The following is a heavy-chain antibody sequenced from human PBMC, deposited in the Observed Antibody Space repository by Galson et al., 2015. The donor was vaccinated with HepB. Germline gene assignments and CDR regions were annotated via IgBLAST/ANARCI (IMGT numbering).Heavy chain of an antibody. J-gene: IGHJ5*02. Sequence: SVKASCKASGFTFTSYAMNWVRQAPGQGLEWMGWINTNTGNPTYAQGFTGRFVFSLDTSVSTAYLQISSLKAEDTAVYYCARGQVAGTGRWFDPWGQGTLVTVSS. D-gene: IGHD6-19*01. CDR1: GFTFTSYA. CDR3: ARGQVAGTGRWFDP. V-gene: IGHV7-4-1*02. CDR2: INTNTGNP.